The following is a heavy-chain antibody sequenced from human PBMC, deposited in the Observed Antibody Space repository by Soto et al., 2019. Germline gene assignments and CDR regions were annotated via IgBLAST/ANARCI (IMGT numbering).Heavy chain of an antibody. CDR2: ITGSGGST. CDR1: GFTFSSYA. V-gene: IGHV3-23*01. CDR3: AKARYTDGGYKFDY. D-gene: IGHD2-2*02. Sequence: EVRLLESGGALVQPGGSLRLSCAASGFTFSSYAMSWVRQAPGKGLEWVSVITGSGGSTKYADSVIGRFTISRDNSKNTLFLQMNSLRAEDAAVYYCAKARYTDGGYKFDYWGQGTLVTVSS. J-gene: IGHJ4*02.